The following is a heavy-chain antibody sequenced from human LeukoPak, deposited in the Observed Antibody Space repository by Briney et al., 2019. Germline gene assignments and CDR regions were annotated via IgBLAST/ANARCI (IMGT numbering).Heavy chain of an antibody. J-gene: IGHJ3*02. D-gene: IGHD5-24*01. CDR2: VNPSGDST. Sequence: ASVKVSCKASGYTFSNYNIHWLRQAPGQGLEWMGIVNPSGDSTNYAQNFQGRVTMTGDTSASTVYMELSSLRSEDTAVYYCARVRDGYNDAYDIWGQGTMVTVTS. CDR1: GYTFSNYN. CDR3: ARVRDGYNDAYDI. V-gene: IGHV1-46*01.